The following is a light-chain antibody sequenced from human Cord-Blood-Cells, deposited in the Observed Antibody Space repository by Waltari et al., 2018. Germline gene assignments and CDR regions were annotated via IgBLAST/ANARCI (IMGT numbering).Light chain of an antibody. V-gene: IGKV3-20*01. CDR2: GAS. CDR1: QSVSSSY. Sequence: DIVSTQSPGTLSLSPGERATLSCRASQSVSSSYLAWYQQKPGQAPRLLIYGASSRATGIPDRFSGSGSGTDFTLTISRLEPEDFAVYYCQQYGSSLRTFGQGTKVEIK. CDR3: QQYGSSLRT. J-gene: IGKJ1*01.